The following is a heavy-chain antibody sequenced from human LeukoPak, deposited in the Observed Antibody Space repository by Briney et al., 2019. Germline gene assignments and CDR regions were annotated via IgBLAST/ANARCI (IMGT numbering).Heavy chain of an antibody. V-gene: IGHV3-23*01. D-gene: IGHD2-15*01. CDR1: GFTFSSYA. CDR2: ISNSGSNT. J-gene: IGHJ4*02. Sequence: GGSLRLSCAASGFTFSSYAMTWVRQAPGKGLEWVSTISNSGSNTYYADFVKGRFTISRDNSGNTLYLQMNSLRAEDTAVYYCAKRTPSGTFYFDYWGQGTPVTVSS. CDR3: AKRTPSGTFYFDY.